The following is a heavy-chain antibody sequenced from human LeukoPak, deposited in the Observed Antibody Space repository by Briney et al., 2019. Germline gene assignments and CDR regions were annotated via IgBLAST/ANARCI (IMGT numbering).Heavy chain of an antibody. Sequence: ASVKVSCKASGYTLTSYYLNWVRQAPGQGLEWMGIINPTTGSTSLPQKFQGRVTMTRDTSTSTVYMELSSLRSEDTAVYYCARGREYSGYQEYYFDYWGRGTLVTVSS. CDR1: GYTLTSYY. CDR3: ARGREYSGYQEYYFDY. CDR2: INPTTGST. D-gene: IGHD5-12*01. V-gene: IGHV1-46*01. J-gene: IGHJ4*02.